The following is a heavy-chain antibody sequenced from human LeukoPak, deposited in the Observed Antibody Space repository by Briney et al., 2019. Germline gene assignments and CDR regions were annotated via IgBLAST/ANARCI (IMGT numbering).Heavy chain of an antibody. CDR2: ISGRGGGS. J-gene: IGHJ6*03. CDR1: GFTFSDYG. CDR3: AKQGRDWLRDYYYYMDV. D-gene: IGHD3-9*01. Sequence: GGTLRLSCAASGFTFSDYGMSWVRQAPGKGLEWVSTISGRGGGSFFADSVKGRFTISRDNSKNTLYLQMNSLRAEDTAVYYCAKQGRDWLRDYYYYMDVWGKGTTVAISS. V-gene: IGHV3-23*01.